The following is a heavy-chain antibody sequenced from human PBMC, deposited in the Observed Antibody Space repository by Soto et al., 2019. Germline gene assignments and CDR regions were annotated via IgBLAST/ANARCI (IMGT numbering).Heavy chain of an antibody. Sequence: SETLSLTCTVSGGSISSSSYYWGWIRQPPGKGLEWIGSIYYSGSTYYNPSLKSRVTISVDTSKNQFSLKLMSLSAADTAVYYCGRLEGLATISYYFDYWGPGALVTSPQ. V-gene: IGHV4-39*01. CDR2: IYYSGST. CDR3: GRLEGLATISYYFDY. D-gene: IGHD3-9*01. CDR1: GGSISSSSYY. J-gene: IGHJ4*02.